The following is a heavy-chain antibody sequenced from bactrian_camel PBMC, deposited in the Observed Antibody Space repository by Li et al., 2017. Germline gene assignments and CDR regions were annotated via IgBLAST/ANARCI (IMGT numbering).Heavy chain of an antibody. Sequence: HVQLVESGGGSVQAGESLRLSCTASGFTFADAEMGWYRQAPGKKCEKVSSISSDGTGGYADVVKGRFTISQDRAKNMVYLQMHSLKPEDTAVYHCAADPLIVSARHARVGQGTQVTVS. CDR1: GFTFADAE. CDR2: ISSDGTG. D-gene: IGHD2*01. V-gene: IGHV3S61*01. J-gene: IGHJ4*01.